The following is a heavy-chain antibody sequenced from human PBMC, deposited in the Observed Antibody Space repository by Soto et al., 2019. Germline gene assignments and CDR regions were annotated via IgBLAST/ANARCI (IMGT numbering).Heavy chain of an antibody. J-gene: IGHJ4*02. CDR2: IYHSGST. D-gene: IGHD6-19*01. Sequence: QVQLQESGPGLVKPSETLSLTCAVSGASISSNIWWSWVRQPPGKGLEWIGEIYHSGSTNYNPSLKRRVTISVDKSKNQFSLKLSSVTAADTAVYYCARELPIAVSVPEGYWGQGTLVTVSS. CDR3: ARELPIAVSVPEGY. CDR1: GASISSNIW. V-gene: IGHV4-4*02.